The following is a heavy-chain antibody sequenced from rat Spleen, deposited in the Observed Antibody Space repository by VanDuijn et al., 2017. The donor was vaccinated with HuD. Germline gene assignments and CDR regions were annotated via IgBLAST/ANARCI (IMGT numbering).Heavy chain of an antibody. V-gene: IGHV5-25*01. Sequence: EVQLVESGGGSVQPGRSMQLSCAASGFTFRNYYMAWVRQAPTKGLEWVASISTGAGDTYYRDSVKGRFTISRDKAKSTLYLQMDSLRSEDTATYYCARQRGDYFDYWGQGVMVTVSS. CDR3: ARQRGDYFDY. J-gene: IGHJ2*01. CDR1: GFTFRNYY. CDR2: ISTGAGDT. D-gene: IGHD1-11*01.